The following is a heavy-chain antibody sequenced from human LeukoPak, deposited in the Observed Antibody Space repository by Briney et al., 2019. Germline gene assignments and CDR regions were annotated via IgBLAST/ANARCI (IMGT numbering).Heavy chain of an antibody. V-gene: IGHV4-34*01. D-gene: IGHD3-3*01. CDR3: ARVSISLFGVVTAHFGS. Sequence: SETLSLTCGVSGGSFSGSYWGWIRQPPGKGLEWIGEINLSGSTNYNSSLTSRVTISLDTSKNQFSLNSRSVTTADTAVYYCARVSISLFGVVTAHFGSWGQGTLVAVSS. J-gene: IGHJ4*02. CDR1: GGSFSGSY. CDR2: INLSGST.